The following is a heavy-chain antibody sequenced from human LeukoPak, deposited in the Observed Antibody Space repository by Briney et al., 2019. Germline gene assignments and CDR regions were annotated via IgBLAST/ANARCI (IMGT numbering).Heavy chain of an antibody. CDR2: INHSGST. V-gene: IGHV4-34*01. D-gene: IGHD4-11*01. Sequence: SETLSLTCTVSGGSISSYYWSWIRQPPGKGLEWIGEINHSGSTNYNPSLKSRVTISVDTSKNQFSLKLSSVTAADTAVYYCARESPLTSSPFYYYYGMDVWGQGTTVTVSS. CDR1: GGSISSYY. J-gene: IGHJ6*02. CDR3: ARESPLTSSPFYYYYGMDV.